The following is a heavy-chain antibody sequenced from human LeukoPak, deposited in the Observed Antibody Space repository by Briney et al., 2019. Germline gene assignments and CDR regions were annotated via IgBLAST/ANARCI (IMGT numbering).Heavy chain of an antibody. Sequence: SETLSLTCAVYGGSFSGYYWSWIRQPPGKGLEWIGEINHSGSTNYNPSLKSRVTISVDTSKNQFSLKLSSVTAADTAVYYCARANSLGELSLFFDYWGQGTLVTVSS. D-gene: IGHD3-16*02. CDR1: GGSFSGYY. CDR3: ARANSLGELSLFFDY. CDR2: INHSGST. V-gene: IGHV4-34*01. J-gene: IGHJ4*02.